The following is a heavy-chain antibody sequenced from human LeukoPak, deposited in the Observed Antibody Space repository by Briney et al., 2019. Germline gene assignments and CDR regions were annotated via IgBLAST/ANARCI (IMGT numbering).Heavy chain of an antibody. D-gene: IGHD2-21*01. Sequence: SETLSLTCTVSGVSMSAYQWSWVRQSPEKGLEWIGCINTKGETSYDPSLKSRVTTSVDTSKSQFSLRLTSVTAADTAVYYCATSNDAKIAPFDHWGQGATVTVSS. CDR1: GVSMSAYQ. V-gene: IGHV4-4*09. J-gene: IGHJ4*02. CDR3: ATSNDAKIAPFDH. CDR2: INTKGET.